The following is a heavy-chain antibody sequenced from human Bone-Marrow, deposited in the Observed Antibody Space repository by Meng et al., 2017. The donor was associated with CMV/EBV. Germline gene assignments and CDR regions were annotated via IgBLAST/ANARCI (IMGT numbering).Heavy chain of an antibody. Sequence: SETLSLTCTVSGGSISSYYWSWIRQPPGKGLEWIGYIYYSGSTNYNPSLKSRVTISVDTSKNQFSLKLSSVTAADTAVYYCARDLTFRGFDPWGQGTRVTCYS. D-gene: IGHD3-16*01. V-gene: IGHV4-59*01. CDR3: ARDLTFRGFDP. J-gene: IGHJ5*02. CDR1: GGSISSYY. CDR2: IYYSGST.